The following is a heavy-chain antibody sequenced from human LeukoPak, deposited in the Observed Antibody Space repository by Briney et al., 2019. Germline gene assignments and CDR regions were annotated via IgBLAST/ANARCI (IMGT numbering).Heavy chain of an antibody. J-gene: IGHJ5*02. CDR1: GFTFSTYW. V-gene: IGHV3-7*01. CDR3: SKDSLLTVVSPVAAS. D-gene: IGHD4-23*01. CDR2: IKQDGSEK. Sequence: GGSLRLSCAASGFTFSTYWMSWVRQAPGKGLEWVANIKQDGSEKYYVDSVKGRFAISRDNAKNSLFLQMNTLRVEDTAVYYCSKDSLLTVVSPVAASWGQGTLVTVSS.